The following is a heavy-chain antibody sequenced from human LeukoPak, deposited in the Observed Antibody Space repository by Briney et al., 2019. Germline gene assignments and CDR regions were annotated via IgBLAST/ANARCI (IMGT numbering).Heavy chain of an antibody. V-gene: IGHV3-74*01. CDR1: GFTFSSYW. CDR2: IHSDGSST. Sequence: AGSLRLSCAASGFTFSSYWMHWVRQAPGKGLVWVSRIHSDGSSTSYADSVNGRVTISRDNAKNTLYLQMNSLRAEDTAVYYCGRDGVEMASFDYWGQGALVTVSS. D-gene: IGHD5-24*01. CDR3: GRDGVEMASFDY. J-gene: IGHJ4*02.